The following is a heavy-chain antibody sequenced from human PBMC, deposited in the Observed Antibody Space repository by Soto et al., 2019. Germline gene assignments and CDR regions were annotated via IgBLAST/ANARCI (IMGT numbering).Heavy chain of an antibody. CDR2: IYKSGRT. D-gene: IGHD6-6*01. Sequence: PSETLSLTCAVSGDSIGSGDYYWTWIRQSPGKGLEYIGYIYKSGRTYYNPSLKSRPVISLDTSKNQVFLRLTSLTAADTAMYFCARSLSSSSGYFDPWGQGTLVTVSS. J-gene: IGHJ5*02. CDR1: GDSIGSGDYY. CDR3: ARSLSSSSGYFDP. V-gene: IGHV4-30-4*01.